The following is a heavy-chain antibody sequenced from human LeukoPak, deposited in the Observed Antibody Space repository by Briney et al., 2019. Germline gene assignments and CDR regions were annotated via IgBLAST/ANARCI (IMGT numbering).Heavy chain of an antibody. J-gene: IGHJ4*01. V-gene: IGHV1-2*02. CDR2: INPNSGGT. CDR1: GYTFTGYY. D-gene: IGHD3-3*01. CDR3: AGANFRFFEWLPFGY. Sequence: GASVKVSCKASGYTFTGYYMHWVRQAPGQGLEWMGWINPNSGGTNYAQKFQGRVTMTRDTSISTAYMELSRLRSDDTAVYYCAGANFRFFEWLPFGYWGQGTLVTGSS.